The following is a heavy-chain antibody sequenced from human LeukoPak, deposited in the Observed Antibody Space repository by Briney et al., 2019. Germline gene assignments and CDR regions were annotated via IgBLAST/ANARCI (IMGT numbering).Heavy chain of an antibody. J-gene: IGHJ5*02. CDR3: ARDRAAVSWFDP. D-gene: IGHD6-13*01. CDR1: GDSISSYY. Sequence: SETLSLTCTVSGDSISSYYWTWIRQPPGKGLEWIGCIYASGSPTYNPSLKSRVTILLDTSKNQLSLKLNSVTAADPAVYYCARDRAAVSWFDPWGQGTLVTVSA. CDR2: IYASGSP. V-gene: IGHV4-59*01.